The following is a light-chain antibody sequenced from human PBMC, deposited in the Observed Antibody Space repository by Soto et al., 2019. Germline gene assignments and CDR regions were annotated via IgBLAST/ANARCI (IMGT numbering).Light chain of an antibody. CDR3: QTWVTGIYV. J-gene: IGLJ1*01. Sequence: QPVLTQSPSASASLGASVKLTCTLSSGHSSYGIAWHQQQPEKGPRYLMKLNSDGSHSKGDGIPDRFSGSSSGAERYLTSSSIQSEEEADYYCQTWVTGIYVFGTGTKVTVL. V-gene: IGLV4-69*01. CDR1: SGHSSYG. CDR2: LNSDGSH.